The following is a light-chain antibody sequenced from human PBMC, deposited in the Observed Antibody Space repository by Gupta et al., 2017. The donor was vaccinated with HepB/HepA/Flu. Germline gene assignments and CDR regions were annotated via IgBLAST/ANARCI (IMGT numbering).Light chain of an antibody. CDR1: QSFTRGY. J-gene: IGKJ4*01. CDR2: GAS. V-gene: IGKV3-20*01. CDR3: QHYDDSIPLT. Sequence: EIVLTQSPGTLSLSPGERATLSCRASQSFTRGYLAWYQQKPGQAPRLLIYGASSRDAGIPDRFSGSEYGTDLTLTINRREPEDFAVYYCQHYDDSIPLTFGGGTKVEIK.